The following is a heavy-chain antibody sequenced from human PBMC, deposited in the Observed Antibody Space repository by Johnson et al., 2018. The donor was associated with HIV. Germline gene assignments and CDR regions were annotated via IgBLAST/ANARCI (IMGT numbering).Heavy chain of an antibody. CDR1: GFTFDDYG. D-gene: IGHD6-13*01. J-gene: IGHJ3*02. V-gene: IGHV3-66*02. CDR3: ARGGGSSSWYQADAYDI. CDR2: IYSDGST. Sequence: VQLVESGGGLVQPGGSLRLSCVASGFTFDDYGMTWVRQAPGKGLEWVSLIYSDGSTYYADSVKGRFTISRDDSKNTLYLQMSSLRAEDTAVYYCARGGGSSSWYQADAYDIWGQGTVVIVSS.